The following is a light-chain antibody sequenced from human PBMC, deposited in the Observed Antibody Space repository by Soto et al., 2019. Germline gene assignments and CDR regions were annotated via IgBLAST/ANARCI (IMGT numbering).Light chain of an antibody. J-gene: IGKJ3*01. CDR1: QSVSSNY. CDR2: GAS. CDR3: EKYGSSGFT. V-gene: IGKV3-20*01. Sequence: EIGLTQSPGTLSLSPGERATLSCRASQSVSSNYLAWYQQKPGQAPSLLIYGASSRATGIPDRFSGSGSGTDFTLTISRLETEDCAVYYCEKYGSSGFTFGPGTKVDIK.